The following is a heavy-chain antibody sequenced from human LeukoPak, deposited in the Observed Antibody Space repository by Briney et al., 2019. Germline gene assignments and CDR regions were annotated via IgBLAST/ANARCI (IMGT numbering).Heavy chain of an antibody. CDR1: GFTFSSYS. CDR2: ISSSSSTI. Sequence: GGSLRLSWAASGFTFSSYSMNWVRQAPGKGLEWVSYISSSSSTIYYADSVKGRFTISRDNAKNSLYLQMNSLRDEDTAVYYCARADLYYYYYYMDVWGKGTTVTVSS. CDR3: ARADLYYYYYYMDV. J-gene: IGHJ6*03. V-gene: IGHV3-48*02.